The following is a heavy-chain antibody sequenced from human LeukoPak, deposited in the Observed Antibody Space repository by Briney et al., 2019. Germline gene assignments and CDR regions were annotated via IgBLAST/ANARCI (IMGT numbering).Heavy chain of an antibody. J-gene: IGHJ3*02. CDR2: ISAYNGNT. CDR1: GYTFTSYG. V-gene: IGHV1-18*01. D-gene: IGHD5-18*01. Sequence: ASVKVSCKASGYTFTSYGISWVRQAPGQGLEWMGWISAYNGNTNYAQKLQGRVTMTTDTSTSTAYMELRSLRSDDTAVYYCARLDTAMVMYAFDIWGQGTMVTVSS. CDR3: ARLDTAMVMYAFDI.